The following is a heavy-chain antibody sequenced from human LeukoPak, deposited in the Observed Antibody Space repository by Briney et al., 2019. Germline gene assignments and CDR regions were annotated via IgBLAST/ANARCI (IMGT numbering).Heavy chain of an antibody. V-gene: IGHV7-4-1*02. Sequence: ASVKVSCKAFGYTFTNYGISWVRQAPGQGHEWMGWINTNTGNPTYAQGFTGRFVLSLDTSVSTAYLQITGLEAADTAVYYCARPYCRSGNCHTYFEQWGQGTLVTVSS. CDR2: INTNTGNP. CDR3: ARPYCRSGNCHTYFEQ. CDR1: GYTFTNYG. D-gene: IGHD2-15*01. J-gene: IGHJ4*02.